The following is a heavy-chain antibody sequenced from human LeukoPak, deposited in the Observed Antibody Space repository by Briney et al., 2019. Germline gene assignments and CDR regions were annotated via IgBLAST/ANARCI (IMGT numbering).Heavy chain of an antibody. CDR3: AREGSAEDSSGYYYPRGYYFDY. CDR2: INPSGGST. Sequence: ASVTVSCTASGYTFTSYYMHWVRQAPGQGLEWMGIINPSGGSTSYAQKFQGRVTMTRDTSTSTVYMELSSLRSEDTAVYYCAREGSAEDSSGYYYPRGYYFDYWGQGTLVTVSS. D-gene: IGHD3-22*01. J-gene: IGHJ4*02. V-gene: IGHV1-46*01. CDR1: GYTFTSYY.